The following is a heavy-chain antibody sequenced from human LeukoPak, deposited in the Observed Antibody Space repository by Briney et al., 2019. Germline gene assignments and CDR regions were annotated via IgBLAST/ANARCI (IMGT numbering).Heavy chain of an antibody. CDR2: IYDSGSA. CDR1: GSSISSDYY. J-gene: IGHJ4*02. V-gene: IGHV4-38-2*02. D-gene: IGHD6-13*01. CDR3: ARGRDIAAAGSSYDY. Sequence: SETLSLTCTVSGSSISSDYYWGWIRQPPGKGLEWIGSIYDSGSAYYNPSLKSRVVISVDTSKNQFSLKLSSVTAADTAVYYCARGRDIAAAGSSYDYWGQGTLVTVSS.